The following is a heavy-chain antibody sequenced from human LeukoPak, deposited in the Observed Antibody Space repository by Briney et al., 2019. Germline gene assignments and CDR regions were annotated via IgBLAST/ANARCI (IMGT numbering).Heavy chain of an antibody. Sequence: GGSLRLSCAASGFTFSSYAMHWVRQAPGKGLEYVSAISSNGGSTYYANSVKGRFTISRDNSKNTLYLQMGSLRAEDMAVYYCARVPITIFGVVTYYMDVWGQGTLVTVSS. V-gene: IGHV3-64*01. CDR2: ISSNGGST. CDR1: GFTFSSYA. J-gene: IGHJ4*02. D-gene: IGHD3-3*01. CDR3: ARVPITIFGVVTYYMDV.